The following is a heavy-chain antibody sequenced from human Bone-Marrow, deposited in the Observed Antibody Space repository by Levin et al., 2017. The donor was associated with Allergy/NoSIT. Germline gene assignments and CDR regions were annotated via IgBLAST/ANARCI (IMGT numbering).Heavy chain of an antibody. CDR3: ARDSPPLDPNNDYYYYGMDV. J-gene: IGHJ6*02. CDR1: GYSISSGYY. D-gene: IGHD3-3*01. V-gene: IGHV4-38-2*02. Sequence: PSETLSLTCAVSGYSISSGYYWGWIRQPPGKGLEWIGSIYHSGSTYYNPSLKSRVTISVDTSKNQFSLKLSSVTAADTAVYYCARDSPPLDPNNDYYYYGMDVWGQGTTVTVSS. CDR2: IYHSGST.